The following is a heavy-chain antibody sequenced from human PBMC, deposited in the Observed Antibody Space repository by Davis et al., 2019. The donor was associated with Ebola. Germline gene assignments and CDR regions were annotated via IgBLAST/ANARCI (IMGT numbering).Heavy chain of an antibody. V-gene: IGHV4-59*11. CDR3: ARDTSTTGWGIDY. CDR2: IYYNGNP. Sequence: SETLSLTCTVSGGSISNHYWSWIRQSPEKGLEWIAYIYYNGNPYYNPSLKSRVTISVDTSKNQFSLKLSSVTAADTAVYYCARDTSTTGWGIDYWGQGTVVTVSS. CDR1: GGSISNHY. J-gene: IGHJ4*02. D-gene: IGHD6-19*01.